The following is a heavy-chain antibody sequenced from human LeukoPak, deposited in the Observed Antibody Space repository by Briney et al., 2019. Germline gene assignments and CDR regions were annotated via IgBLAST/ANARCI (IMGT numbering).Heavy chain of an antibody. CDR1: GVTFSSDS. J-gene: IGHJ6*02. CDR3: ARDRCSGGSCYLNYGMDV. Sequence: GGSLRLSCAASGVTFSSDSMNWGRQAPGKGLEWGSSISSSSSYIYYADSVKGRFTISRDNAKNSLYLQMNSLRAEDTAVYYCARDRCSGGSCYLNYGMDVWGQGTTVTVSS. D-gene: IGHD2-15*01. V-gene: IGHV3-21*01. CDR2: ISSSSSYI.